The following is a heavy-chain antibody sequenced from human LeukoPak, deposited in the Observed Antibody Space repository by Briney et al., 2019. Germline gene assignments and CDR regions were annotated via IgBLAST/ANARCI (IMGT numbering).Heavy chain of an antibody. CDR2: INHSGST. CDR1: GGSFSGYY. J-gene: IGHJ4*02. V-gene: IGHV4-34*01. CDR3: ARGGPSPFFDY. D-gene: IGHD2-2*01. Sequence: SETLSLTCAVYGGSFSGYYWSWIRQPPGKGLEWIGEINHSGSTNYNPSLKSRVTISVDTSKDQFSLKLSSVTAADTAVYYCARGGPSPFFDYWGQGTLVTVSS.